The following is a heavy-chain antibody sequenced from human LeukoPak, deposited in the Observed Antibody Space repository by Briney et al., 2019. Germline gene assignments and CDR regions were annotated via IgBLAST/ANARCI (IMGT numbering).Heavy chain of an antibody. CDR2: LRNKANSYTT. J-gene: IGHJ4*02. CDR1: GFTFSDHY. D-gene: IGHD1-26*01. Sequence: GRSLRLSCAASGFTFSDHYMDWVRQAPGKGLEWVGRLRNKANSYTTEYAASVKGRFIISRDDSKNSRYLRMNSLKTEDTAVYYCARGGIVDAPGYFHNRGQGTLVTDPS. V-gene: IGHV3-72*01. CDR3: ARGGIVDAPGYFHN.